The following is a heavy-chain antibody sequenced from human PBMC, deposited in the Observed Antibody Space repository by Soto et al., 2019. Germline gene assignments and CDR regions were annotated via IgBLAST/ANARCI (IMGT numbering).Heavy chain of an antibody. CDR1: GYSFTSYW. CDR3: ARGAITDYVWGSYRYGWFDP. J-gene: IGHJ5*02. V-gene: IGHV5-51*01. CDR2: IYPGDSDT. D-gene: IGHD3-16*02. Sequence: GESLKISCKGSGYSFTSYWIGWVRQMPGKGLEWMGIIYPGDSDTRYSPSFQGQVTISADKSISTAYLQWSSLKASDTAMYYCARGAITDYVWGSYRYGWFDPWGQGTLVTVSS.